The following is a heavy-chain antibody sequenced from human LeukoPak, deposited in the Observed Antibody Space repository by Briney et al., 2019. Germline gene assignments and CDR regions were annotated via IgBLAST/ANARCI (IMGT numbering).Heavy chain of an antibody. CDR2: ISYDGSNK. CDR3: AKDENLMVVADLYDY. J-gene: IGHJ4*02. V-gene: IGHV3-30*18. Sequence: GGSLRLSCAASGFTFSTYSMTWVRQAPGKGLEWVAVISYDGSNKYYADSVKGRFTISRDNSKNTLYLQMNSLRAEDTAVYYCAKDENLMVVADLYDYWGQGALFTVSS. CDR1: GFTFSTYS. D-gene: IGHD2-15*01.